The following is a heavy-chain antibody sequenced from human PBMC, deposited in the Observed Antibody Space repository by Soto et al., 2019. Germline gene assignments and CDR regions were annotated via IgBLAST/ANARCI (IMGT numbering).Heavy chain of an antibody. CDR2: IYYRGAT. J-gene: IGHJ1*01. CDR3: ARAPDGLVAFDV. V-gene: IGHV4-31*03. Sequence: PSETRYLPGTVAGSSVSSGACYWTWIRQHPGKVLGWIGFIYYRGATYYRPSLGGRISISSDATKNQFSLKLNSVTAADTAVYYCARAPDGLVAFDVWGPASLVTVSS. D-gene: IGHD2-8*02. CDR1: GSSVSSGACY.